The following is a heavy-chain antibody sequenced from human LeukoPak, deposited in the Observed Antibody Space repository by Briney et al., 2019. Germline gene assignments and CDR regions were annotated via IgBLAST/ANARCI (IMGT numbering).Heavy chain of an antibody. CDR2: ISTYNGKT. D-gene: IGHD4-17*01. Sequence: ASVKVSCKASGYTFTNYGIGWVRQAPGQGLGWRGGISTYNGKTNYAQKLQGGFSMTPDTSTSTAYMELRGLRSDGTAVYYCMREGGWGPTDYGDFVYWGQGTLVTVSS. CDR1: GYTFTNYG. J-gene: IGHJ4*02. CDR3: MREGGWGPTDYGDFVY. V-gene: IGHV1-18*01.